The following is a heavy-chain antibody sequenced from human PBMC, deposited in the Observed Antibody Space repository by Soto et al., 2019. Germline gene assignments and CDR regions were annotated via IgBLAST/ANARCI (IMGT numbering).Heavy chain of an antibody. V-gene: IGHV5-51*01. CDR1: GYNFTSYW. CDR3: ARGGQGSEIFYYYYYYMDV. J-gene: IGHJ6*03. Sequence: PGESLKIPCKGSGYNFTSYWIGWVRQMPGKGLEWMGIIYPGDSDTRYSPSFQGQVTISADKSISTAYLQWSSLRAEDTAVYYCARGGQGSEIFYYYYYYMDVWGKGATVTVSS. CDR2: IYPGDSDT. D-gene: IGHD2-15*01.